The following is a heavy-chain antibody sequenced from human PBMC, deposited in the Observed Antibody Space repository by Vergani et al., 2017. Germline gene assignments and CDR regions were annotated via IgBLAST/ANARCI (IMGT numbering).Heavy chain of an antibody. Sequence: QVQLVQSGAEVKKPGSSEKVSCKAFGGTFSSYAISWVRQAPGQGLEWVGGIIPIFGTANYAQKFQGRVTITADESTGTAYMELSSLRSEDTAVYYCARDTAYCGGDCYSEGWFDPWGQGTLVTVSS. CDR2: IIPIFGTA. J-gene: IGHJ5*02. CDR1: GGTFSSYA. V-gene: IGHV1-69*01. CDR3: ARDTAYCGGDCYSEGWFDP. D-gene: IGHD2-21*01.